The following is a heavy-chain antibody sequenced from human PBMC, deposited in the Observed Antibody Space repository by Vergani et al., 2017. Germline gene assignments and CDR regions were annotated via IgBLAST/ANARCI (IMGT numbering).Heavy chain of an antibody. CDR2: ISSSSSYL. J-gene: IGHJ6*01. Sequence: VQLVESGGGLVKPGGSLRLSCAASGFTFSSYSMTWVRQAPGKGLEWVSSISSSSSYLYYANSVKGRFTISRDNAKNSLYLQMSSLRAEETAVYYCAGDPVGGELILWGQGTRVTVSS. CDR1: GFTFSSYS. CDR3: AGDPVGGELIL. V-gene: IGHV3-21*01. D-gene: IGHD1-26*01.